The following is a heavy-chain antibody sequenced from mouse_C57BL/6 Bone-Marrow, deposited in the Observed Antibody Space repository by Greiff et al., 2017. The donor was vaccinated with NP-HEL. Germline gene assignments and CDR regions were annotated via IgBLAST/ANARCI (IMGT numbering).Heavy chain of an antibody. CDR2: INYDGSST. Sequence: LQQSEGGLVQPGSSMKLSCTASGFTFSDYYMAWVRQVPEKGLEWVANINYDGSSTYYLDSLKSRFIISRDNAKNILYLQMSSLKSEDTATYYCARGYYGPYAMDYWGQGTSVTVSS. D-gene: IGHD1-2*01. CDR3: ARGYYGPYAMDY. CDR1: GFTFSDYY. V-gene: IGHV5-16*01. J-gene: IGHJ4*01.